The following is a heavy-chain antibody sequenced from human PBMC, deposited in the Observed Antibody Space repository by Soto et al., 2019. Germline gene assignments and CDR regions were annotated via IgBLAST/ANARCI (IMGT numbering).Heavy chain of an antibody. V-gene: IGHV3-30*18. D-gene: IGHD5-12*01. Sequence: GGSLRLSCAASGLTFSTYGMHWVRQAPGKGLEWVAVISYDGSNKNYADSVKGRFTISRDNSKNTLYLQMNSLRTEDTAVYYCAKDARTDGYTWDLDYWGQGTLVTVSS. J-gene: IGHJ4*02. CDR2: ISYDGSNK. CDR3: AKDARTDGYTWDLDY. CDR1: GLTFSTYG.